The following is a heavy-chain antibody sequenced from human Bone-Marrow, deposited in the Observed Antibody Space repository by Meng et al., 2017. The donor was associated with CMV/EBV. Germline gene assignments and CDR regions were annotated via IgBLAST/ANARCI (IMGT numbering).Heavy chain of an antibody. D-gene: IGHD2-2*01. Sequence: GESLKISCAASGFTFSSYSMNWVRQAPGKGLEWVSYISSSSSTIYYADSVKGRFTISRDNAKNSLYLQMNSLRAEDMAVYYCSRGEYQLLPYYYYYGMDVWGQGTTVTVSS. CDR1: GFTFSSYS. V-gene: IGHV3-48*04. CDR2: ISSSSSTI. J-gene: IGHJ6*02. CDR3: SRGEYQLLPYYYYYGMDV.